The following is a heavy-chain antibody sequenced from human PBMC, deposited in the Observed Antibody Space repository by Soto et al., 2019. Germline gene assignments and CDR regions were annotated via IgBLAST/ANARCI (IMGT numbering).Heavy chain of an antibody. Sequence: GSLRLSGAASGCTLSSYAMSWVRQAPGKGLEWVSAISGSGGSTYYADSVKGRFTISRDNSKNTLYLQMNSLRAEDTAVYYCAKDRLYYGDPFDYWGQGTLVTVSS. D-gene: IGHD4-17*01. CDR3: AKDRLYYGDPFDY. V-gene: IGHV3-23*01. J-gene: IGHJ4*02. CDR2: ISGSGGST. CDR1: GCTLSSYA.